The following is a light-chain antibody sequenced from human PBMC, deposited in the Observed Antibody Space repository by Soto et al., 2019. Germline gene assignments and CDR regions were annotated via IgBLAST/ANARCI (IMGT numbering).Light chain of an antibody. J-gene: IGLJ1*01. V-gene: IGLV2-14*01. CDR2: EVN. Sequence: QSGLTQPASVSGSPGQSITISCTGTSSDVGGYDYVSWYQLHPGKAPKLMVFEVNNRPSGVSYRFSGSKSGNTASLTISGLQAEDEAYYFCSSYAGRSMYVFGTGTKVTVL. CDR3: SSYAGRSMYV. CDR1: SSDVGGYDY.